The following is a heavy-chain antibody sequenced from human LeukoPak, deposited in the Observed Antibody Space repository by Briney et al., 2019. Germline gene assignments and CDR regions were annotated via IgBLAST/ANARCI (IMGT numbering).Heavy chain of an antibody. CDR3: AKGPYYYDSSGYSRRWFDP. D-gene: IGHD3-22*01. CDR2: IGGGGTNT. V-gene: IGHV3-23*01. Sequence: GGSLRLSCAASGFTFTDFAMNWVRQAPGKGLEWVSGIGGGGTNTDYADSVKGRFTISRDNSKNTLYLQMNSLRAEDTAVYYCAKGPYYYDSSGYSRRWFDPWGQGTLVTVSS. CDR1: GFTFTDFA. J-gene: IGHJ5*02.